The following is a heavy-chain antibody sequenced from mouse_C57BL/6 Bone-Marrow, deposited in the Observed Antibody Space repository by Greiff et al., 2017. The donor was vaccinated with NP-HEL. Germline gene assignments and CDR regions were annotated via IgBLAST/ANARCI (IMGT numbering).Heavy chain of an antibody. V-gene: IGHV1-55*01. CDR2: IYPGSGST. J-gene: IGHJ1*03. CDR1: GYTFTSYW. CDR3: ARWETLTVVEGDWYFDV. Sequence: QVQLQQPGAELVKPGASVKMSCKASGYTFTSYWITWVKQRPGQGLEWIGDIYPGSGSTNYNEKFKSKATLTVDTSSSTAYMQLSSLTSEDSAVYYCARWETLTVVEGDWYFDVWGTGTTVTVSS. D-gene: IGHD1-1*01.